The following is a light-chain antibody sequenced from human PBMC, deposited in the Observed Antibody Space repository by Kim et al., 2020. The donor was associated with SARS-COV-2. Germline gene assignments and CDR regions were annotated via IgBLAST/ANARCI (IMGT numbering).Light chain of an antibody. CDR2: KAS. J-gene: IGKJ2*01. V-gene: IGKV1-5*03. CDR3: QQYKSYPYT. Sequence: SASVGDRVTITCRARQSISTWLAWYQQQPGKAPKLLIYKASSLESGVPSRFSGSGSGTECTLTISSLQPDDFTTYYCQQYKSYPYTFGQGTKLEI. CDR1: QSISTW.